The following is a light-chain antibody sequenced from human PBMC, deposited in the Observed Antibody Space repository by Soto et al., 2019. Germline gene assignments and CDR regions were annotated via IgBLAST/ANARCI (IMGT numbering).Light chain of an antibody. CDR3: AAWDDSLNGPV. J-gene: IGLJ2*01. V-gene: IGLV1-44*01. CDR2: YNN. Sequence: QSVLTQPPSASGTPGQRVTISCSGGSSNIESNTVNWYHQLPGTAPKLLIYYNNQRPSGVPDRFSGSKSGTSASLAISGLQSEDEADYYCAAWDDSLNGPVFGGGTKVTVL. CDR1: SSNIESNT.